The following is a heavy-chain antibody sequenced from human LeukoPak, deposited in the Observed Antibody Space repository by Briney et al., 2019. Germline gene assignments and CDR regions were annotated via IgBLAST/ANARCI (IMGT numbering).Heavy chain of an antibody. CDR2: ISSSSTSI. D-gene: IGHD2-21*01. V-gene: IGHV3-21*03. J-gene: IGHJ4*02. CDR1: GFTFSDYT. CDR3: ARDFAVMAY. Sequence: GGSLRLSCAASGFTFSDYTMSWVRQAPGKGLEWVSSISSSSTSIYYADSVKGRFTISRDNAKNSLYLQMNSLRAEDTAMYYCARDFAVMAYWGQGTLVTVSS.